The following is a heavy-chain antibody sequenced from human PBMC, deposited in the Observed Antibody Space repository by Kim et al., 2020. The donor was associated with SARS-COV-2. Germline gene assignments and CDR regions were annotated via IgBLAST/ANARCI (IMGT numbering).Heavy chain of an antibody. V-gene: IGHV3-23*01. D-gene: IGHD6-19*01. J-gene: IGHJ2*01. Sequence: VKGRFTISRDDSENTVYLQMNSLRADDTAVYYCAKDRTAVVSQNWYFDLWGRGTQVTVSS. CDR3: AKDRTAVVSQNWYFDL.